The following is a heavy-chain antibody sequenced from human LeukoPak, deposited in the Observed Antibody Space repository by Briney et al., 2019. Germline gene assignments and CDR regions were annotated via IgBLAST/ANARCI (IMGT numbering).Heavy chain of an antibody. CDR3: ARAAGYSSSWYSRYYFDY. CDR2: IKQDGSEK. D-gene: IGHD6-13*01. Sequence: GGSLRLSCAASGFTFSSYWMSWVRQAPGKGLEWVANIKQDGSEKYYVDSVKGRFTISRDNAKNSLYLQMNSLRAEDTAVYYCARAAGYSSSWYSRYYFDYWGQGTLVTVSS. CDR1: GFTFSSYW. J-gene: IGHJ4*02. V-gene: IGHV3-7*01.